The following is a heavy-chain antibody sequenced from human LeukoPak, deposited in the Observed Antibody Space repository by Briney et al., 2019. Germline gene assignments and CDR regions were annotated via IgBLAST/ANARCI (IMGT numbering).Heavy chain of an antibody. Sequence: SQTLSLTCTVSGGSISSGGYYWSWIRQPPGKGLEWIGYIYHSGSTYYNPSLKSRVTISVDTSKNQFSLKLSSVTAADTAVYYCARRRSGCPTVGFDYWGQGTLVTVSS. CDR1: GGSISSGGYY. V-gene: IGHV4-30-2*01. CDR3: ARRRSGCPTVGFDY. CDR2: IYHSGST. J-gene: IGHJ4*02. D-gene: IGHD6-19*01.